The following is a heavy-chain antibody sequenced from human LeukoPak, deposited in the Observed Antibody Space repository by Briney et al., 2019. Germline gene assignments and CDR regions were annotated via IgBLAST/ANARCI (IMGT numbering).Heavy chain of an antibody. CDR3: AKELFTYYYDSGSCLNLALDY. J-gene: IGHJ4*02. Sequence: GGSLRLSCAASGFTFGNYGMSWVRQAPGKGLEWVSSISGTGGSTYYAEGRFTISRDNSKNTLYLQMNSLRAEDTAVYYCAKELFTYYYDSGSCLNLALDYWGQGTLVTVSS. D-gene: IGHD3-10*01. CDR1: GFTFGNYG. CDR2: ISGTGGST. V-gene: IGHV3-23*01.